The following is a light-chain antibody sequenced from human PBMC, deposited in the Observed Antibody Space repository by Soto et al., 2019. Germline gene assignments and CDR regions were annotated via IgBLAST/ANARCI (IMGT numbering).Light chain of an antibody. CDR2: DVA. J-gene: IGLJ1*01. V-gene: IGLV2-14*03. Sequence: QSARTQPASVSGSPGQSIAISCTGASIDVGGYNYVSWYQQHPGKAPKLMIYDVASRPSGVSDRFSGSKSGNTASLTISGLQAEDEADYYCSSYTSSSTLYVFGTGTKVTVL. CDR3: SSYTSSSTLYV. CDR1: SIDVGGYNY.